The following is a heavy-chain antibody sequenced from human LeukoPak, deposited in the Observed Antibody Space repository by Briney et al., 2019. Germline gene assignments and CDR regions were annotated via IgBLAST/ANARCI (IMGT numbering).Heavy chain of an antibody. CDR2: INSDESST. D-gene: IGHD5-18*01. Sequence: PGGSLRLSCAASGFTFSSYWMHWVRQAPGKGLVWVSRINSDESSTSYADSVKGRFTLSRDNAKNTLYLQMNSLRAEDTAVYYCARCGGYSYGLIDYWGQGTLVTVSS. J-gene: IGHJ4*02. CDR1: GFTFSSYW. V-gene: IGHV3-74*01. CDR3: ARCGGYSYGLIDY.